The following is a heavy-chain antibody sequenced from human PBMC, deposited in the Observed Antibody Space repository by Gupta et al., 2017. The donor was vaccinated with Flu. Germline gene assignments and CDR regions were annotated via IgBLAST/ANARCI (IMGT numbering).Heavy chain of an antibody. CDR1: GFSIRRGFY. D-gene: IGHD3-22*01. CDR2: IYHSGTT. J-gene: IGHJ4*02. CDR3: ARGFGDYFDSSGFFNY. V-gene: IGHV4-38-2*01. Sequence: QVQLQESGPGLVKASETLSLTCAVSGFSIRRGFYWGWVRQPPGQGLEWIGLIYHSGTTYFNPSLENRVVMSVDTSKNQFSLKLNSVTAADTAVYYCARGFGDYFDSSGFFNYWGRGTLVTVSS.